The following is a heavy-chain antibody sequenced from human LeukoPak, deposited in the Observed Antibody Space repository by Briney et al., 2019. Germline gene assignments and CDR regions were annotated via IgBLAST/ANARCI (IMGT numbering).Heavy chain of an antibody. CDR1: GGTFSSYA. V-gene: IGHV1-69*13. CDR3: ARDVYYYDSSGSTAY. Sequence: SVKVSCKASGGTFSSYAISWVRQAPGQGLEWMGGIIPIFGTANYAQKFQGRVTITADESTSTAYMELSSLRSEDTAVYYCARDVYYYDSSGSTAYWGQGTLVTVSS. CDR2: IIPIFGTA. J-gene: IGHJ4*02. D-gene: IGHD3-22*01.